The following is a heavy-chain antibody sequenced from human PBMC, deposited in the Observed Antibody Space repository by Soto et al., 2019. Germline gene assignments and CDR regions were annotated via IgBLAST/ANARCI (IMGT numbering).Heavy chain of an antibody. D-gene: IGHD1-7*01. Sequence: QVHLVESGGGVVQPGRSLRLSCAASGFSFSTYGMHWVRQAPGKGLEWVAFISNDGSNKYYADSVKGRFTISRDNSKNTLYLQRNSLRAEDTAVYYCAKGFGNSWAFDYWGQGTLVTVSS. V-gene: IGHV3-30*18. CDR3: AKGFGNSWAFDY. CDR1: GFSFSTYG. J-gene: IGHJ4*02. CDR2: ISNDGSNK.